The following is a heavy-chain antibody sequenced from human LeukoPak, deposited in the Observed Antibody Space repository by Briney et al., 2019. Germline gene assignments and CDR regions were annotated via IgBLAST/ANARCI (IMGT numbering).Heavy chain of an antibody. J-gene: IGHJ4*02. CDR3: ARHRGSGYPHFDY. Sequence: PSETLSLTCTVSGGSISNYYWSWIRQPPGKGLEWIGYIYYSGSTNYNPSLKSRVTISVDTSKNQFSLNLSSLTAADTAVYYCARHRGSGYPHFDYWGQGTLVTVSS. D-gene: IGHD3-22*01. CDR2: IYYSGST. V-gene: IGHV4-59*01. CDR1: GGSISNYY.